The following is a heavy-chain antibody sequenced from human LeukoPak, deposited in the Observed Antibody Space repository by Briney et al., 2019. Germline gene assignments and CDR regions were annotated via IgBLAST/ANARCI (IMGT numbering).Heavy chain of an antibody. CDR2: ISGIGSST. J-gene: IGHJ5*02. CDR3: ARGKYCSSTSCYFMEDAFDP. V-gene: IGHV3-23*01. D-gene: IGHD2-2*01. CDR1: GFTFSSYA. Sequence: GGSLRLSCAASGFTFSSYAMIWVRQAPGKGLEWVSTISGIGSSTFYADFVKGRFTIARENSKNTLYLQMNSLRPEDTAIYYCARGKYCSSTSCYFMEDAFDPRGQGNPVTVSS.